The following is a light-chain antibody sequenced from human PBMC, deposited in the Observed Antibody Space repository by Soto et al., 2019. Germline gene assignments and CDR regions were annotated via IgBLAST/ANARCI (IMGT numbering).Light chain of an antibody. CDR2: GAS. V-gene: IGKV3-20*01. CDR1: QSVRSNF. Sequence: EIVLTQSPGTLSLSPGDIATLSCRASQSVRSNFLAWYQQKPGQAPRLIIYGASNRATGIPDRFSGSWSGTDCTLTISRLEPEDVAVYYCQQYGNSPSTFGQGTKVDIK. J-gene: IGKJ1*01. CDR3: QQYGNSPST.